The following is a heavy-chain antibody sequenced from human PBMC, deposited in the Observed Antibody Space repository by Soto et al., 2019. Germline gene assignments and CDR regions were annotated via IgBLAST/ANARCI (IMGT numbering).Heavy chain of an antibody. D-gene: IGHD3-10*01. CDR1: GFTFSSYG. Sequence: QVQLVESGGGVVQPGRSLRLSCAPSGFTFSSYGMHWVRQAPGKGLEWVAVISYDGSYKYYADSVKGRFTISRDNSKNTLYLQMNSLRAEDTAVYYCAKWGRGFDLWGRGTLVTVSS. V-gene: IGHV3-30*18. J-gene: IGHJ2*01. CDR2: ISYDGSYK. CDR3: AKWGRGFDL.